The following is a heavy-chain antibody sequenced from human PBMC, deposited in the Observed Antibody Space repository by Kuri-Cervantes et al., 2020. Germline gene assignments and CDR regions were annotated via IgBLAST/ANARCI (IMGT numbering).Heavy chain of an antibody. CDR1: GFTFNNYA. Sequence: GGSLRLSCVASGFTFNNYAMSWVRQAPGKGLEWVSGISWNSGSIGYADSVKGRFTISRDNAKNSLYLQMNSLRAEDTALYYCAKDMRGLTIFGVGPFDYWGQGTLVTVSS. J-gene: IGHJ4*02. D-gene: IGHD3-3*01. CDR2: ISWNSGSI. CDR3: AKDMRGLTIFGVGPFDY. V-gene: IGHV3-9*01.